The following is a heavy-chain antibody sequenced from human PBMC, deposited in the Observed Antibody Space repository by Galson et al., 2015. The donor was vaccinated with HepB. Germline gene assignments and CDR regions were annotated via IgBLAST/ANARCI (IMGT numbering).Heavy chain of an antibody. J-gene: IGHJ4*02. V-gene: IGHV3-21*01. CDR1: GFTFSSYS. Sequence: SLRLSCAASGFTFSSYSMNWVRQAPGKGLEWVSSISSSSSYIYYADSVKGRFTISRDNAKSSLYLQMNSLRAEDTAVYYCAAEWGDYYDSSGYYSPLDYWGQGTLVTVSS. CDR2: ISSSSSYI. CDR3: AAEWGDYYDSSGYYSPLDY. D-gene: IGHD3-22*01.